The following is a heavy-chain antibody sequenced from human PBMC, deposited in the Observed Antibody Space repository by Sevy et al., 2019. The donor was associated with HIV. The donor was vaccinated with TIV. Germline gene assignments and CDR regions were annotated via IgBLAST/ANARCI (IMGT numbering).Heavy chain of an antibody. Sequence: GGSLRLSCAASGFTFSDYWMSWVRQAPEKGLEWVANIKQDGSKKDYVDSVKGRFSMSRDNAKNSLYLEMNSLRAEDTAVYYCARCKLHYDPYYFDLWGQGTLVTVSS. D-gene: IGHD3-16*01. CDR2: IKQDGSKK. V-gene: IGHV3-7*01. CDR3: ARCKLHYDPYYFDL. J-gene: IGHJ4*02. CDR1: GFTFSDYW.